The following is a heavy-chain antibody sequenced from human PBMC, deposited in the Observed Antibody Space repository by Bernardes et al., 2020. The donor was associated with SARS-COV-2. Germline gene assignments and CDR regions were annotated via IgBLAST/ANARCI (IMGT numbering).Heavy chain of an antibody. Sequence: GESLKISCKGSGYSFTSYWIGWVRQMPGKGLEWMGIIYPGDSDTRYSPSFQGQVTISADKSISTAYLQWSSLKASDTAMYYCARHGVHGAYCGGDCYSVYYYGMDVWGQGTTVTVSS. D-gene: IGHD2-21*02. CDR2: IYPGDSDT. J-gene: IGHJ6*02. CDR1: GYSFTSYW. CDR3: ARHGVHGAYCGGDCYSVYYYGMDV. V-gene: IGHV5-51*01.